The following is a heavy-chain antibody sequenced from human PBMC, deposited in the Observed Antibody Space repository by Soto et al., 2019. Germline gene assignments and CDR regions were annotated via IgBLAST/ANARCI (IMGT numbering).Heavy chain of an antibody. D-gene: IGHD6-19*01. CDR2: IYYSGST. V-gene: IGHV4-39*01. CDR1: GGSISSSSYY. Sequence: QLQLQESGPGLVKPSETLSLTCTVSGGSISSSSYYWGWIRQPPGKGLEWIGSIYYSGSTYYNPSLKSRVTISVDTSKNQFSLKLSSVTAADTAVYYCARQARKWLVPDYYYGMDVWGQGTTVTVSS. CDR3: ARQARKWLVPDYYYGMDV. J-gene: IGHJ6*02.